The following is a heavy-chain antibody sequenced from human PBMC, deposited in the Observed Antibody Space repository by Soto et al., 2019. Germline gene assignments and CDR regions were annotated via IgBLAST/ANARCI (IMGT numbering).Heavy chain of an antibody. CDR3: ARDFATHCSGSTCYPYAY. V-gene: IGHV3-7*03. J-gene: IGHJ4*02. CDR2: IKHDGSET. D-gene: IGHD2-15*01. CDR1: GFTFNTFW. Sequence: GWSLRLSCAASGFTFNTFWMSWVRQSPGKGLERVANIKHDGSETYYADSVKGRFTISRDNAKNSLFLQMNTLRTEDTAVYYCARDFATHCSGSTCYPYAYWGQGALVTVSS.